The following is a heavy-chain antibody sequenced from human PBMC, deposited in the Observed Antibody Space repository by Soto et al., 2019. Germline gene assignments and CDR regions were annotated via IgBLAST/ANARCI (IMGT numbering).Heavy chain of an antibody. D-gene: IGHD3-22*01. CDR3: ARLNSSGYYDSSGYYVPQNWFDP. CDR1: GVSISSSSYY. V-gene: IGHV4-39*01. CDR2: IYYSGST. J-gene: IGHJ5*02. Sequence: SETLTLTCTVSGVSISSSSYYWGWLRQPPGKGLEWFGSIYYSGSTYYNPSLKSRVTISVDTSKNQFSLKLSSVTAADTAVYYCARLNSSGYYDSSGYYVPQNWFDPWGQGTLVTVS.